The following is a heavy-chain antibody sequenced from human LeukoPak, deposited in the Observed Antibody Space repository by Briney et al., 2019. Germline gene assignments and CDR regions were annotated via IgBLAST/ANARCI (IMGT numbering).Heavy chain of an antibody. D-gene: IGHD5-12*01. Sequence: GGSLRLSCVASGFTLSDHWMYWVRQGPSRGLAHVSRVESDASRTTYADSVKGRFTISRDDAKNTMYLQMNSLRVEDTAVYYCVKGGHKLDIQTTHYYCGLDVWGQGTTVAVS. CDR1: GFTLSDHW. CDR2: VESDASRT. V-gene: IGHV3-74*03. CDR3: VKGGHKLDIQTTHYYCGLDV. J-gene: IGHJ6*02.